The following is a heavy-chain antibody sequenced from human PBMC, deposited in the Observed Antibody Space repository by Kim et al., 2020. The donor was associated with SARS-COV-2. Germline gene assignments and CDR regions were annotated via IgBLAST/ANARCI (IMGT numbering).Heavy chain of an antibody. Sequence: NTGYAQKFQGRVTMTRNTSISTAYMELSSLRSEDTAVYYCARGEWWRDDYWGQGTLVTVSS. CDR3: ARGEWWRDDY. D-gene: IGHD2-8*01. CDR2: NT. V-gene: IGHV1-8*01. J-gene: IGHJ4*02.